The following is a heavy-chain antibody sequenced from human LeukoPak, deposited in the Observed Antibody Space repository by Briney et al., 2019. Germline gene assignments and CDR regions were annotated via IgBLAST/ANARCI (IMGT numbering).Heavy chain of an antibody. D-gene: IGHD3-10*01. CDR2: ISGSGGST. CDR3: AKEYDSGGYGAYFDY. Sequence: GGSLRLSCAASGFTFSSYAMSWVRQAPGKGLEWVSAISGSGGSTYYADSVKGRFTISRDNSKNTLYMQMNSLRAEDTAVYYCAKEYDSGGYGAYFDYWGRGTLVTVSS. V-gene: IGHV3-23*01. J-gene: IGHJ4*02. CDR1: GFTFSSYA.